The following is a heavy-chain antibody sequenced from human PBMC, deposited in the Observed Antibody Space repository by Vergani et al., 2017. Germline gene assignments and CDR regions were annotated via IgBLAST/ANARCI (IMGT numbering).Heavy chain of an antibody. V-gene: IGHV1-18*01. D-gene: IGHD3-22*01. CDR2: ISAYNGNT. CDR3: ARIPLRDYYDSSGYSYFNY. J-gene: IGHJ4*02. Sequence: QVQLVQSGAVVKKPGASVKVSCKASGYTFTNYGISWVRQAPGQGLEWMGWISAYNGNTNFAQKLQGRVTMTTDTSTSTAYMELRSLRSDDTAVYYCARIPLRDYYDSSGYSYFNYWGQGTLVTVSS. CDR1: GYTFTNYG.